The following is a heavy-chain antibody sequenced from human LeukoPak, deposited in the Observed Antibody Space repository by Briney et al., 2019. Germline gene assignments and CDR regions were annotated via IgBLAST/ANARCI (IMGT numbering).Heavy chain of an antibody. V-gene: IGHV3-23*01. D-gene: IGHD5-12*01. CDR2: IRGGADDT. Sequence: GGSLRLSCAASGFTFRSYSMAWVRLAPGKGLEWVSVIRGGADDTSYADSVKGRFTISRDNSKNTLFLQMDGLRVEDTAVYYCADSGFSGYDHPSWGQGTLVTVSS. CDR1: GFTFRSYS. J-gene: IGHJ5*02. CDR3: ADSGFSGYDHPS.